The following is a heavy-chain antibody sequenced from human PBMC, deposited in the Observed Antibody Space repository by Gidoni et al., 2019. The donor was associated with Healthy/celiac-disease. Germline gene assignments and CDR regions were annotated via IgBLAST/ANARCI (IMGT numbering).Heavy chain of an antibody. J-gene: IGHJ4*02. Sequence: QVQLVQSGAEVKKPGASAKVSCKASGYTFTSYGISWVRQAPGQGLEWIGWISAYNGNTNYAQKLQGRVTMTTDTSTSTAYMELRSLRSDDTAVYYCARDSRYDFWSGSLDYWGQGTLVTVSS. CDR1: GYTFTSYG. CDR2: ISAYNGNT. V-gene: IGHV1-18*01. D-gene: IGHD3-3*01. CDR3: ARDSRYDFWSGSLDY.